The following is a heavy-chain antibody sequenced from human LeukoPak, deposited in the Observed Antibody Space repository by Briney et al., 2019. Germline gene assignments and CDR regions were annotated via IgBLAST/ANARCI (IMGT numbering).Heavy chain of an antibody. J-gene: IGHJ4*02. Sequence: GGSLRLSCAASGFNFSIYSMNWVRQAPGKGLEWVSYISSSSSTRYYADSVKGRFTISRDNAKNSLYLQMNSLRDDDTAVYYCARDRGSDYWGQGTLVTVSS. V-gene: IGHV3-48*02. CDR1: GFNFSIYS. D-gene: IGHD3-16*01. CDR3: ARDRGSDY. CDR2: ISSSSSTR.